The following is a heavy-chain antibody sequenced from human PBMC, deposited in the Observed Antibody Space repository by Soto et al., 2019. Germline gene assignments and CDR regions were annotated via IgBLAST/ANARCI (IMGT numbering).Heavy chain of an antibody. CDR1: GFIFSSYG. CDR3: AKDWGVAYYSYGMDV. CDR2: ISYDGTSE. J-gene: IGHJ6*02. V-gene: IGHV3-30*18. D-gene: IGHD7-27*01. Sequence: QVQLVESGGGVVQPGRSLRLSCEVSGFIFSSYGMHWVRQAPGKGLEWVAVISYDGTSEYYADSVKGRFTISRDNAKNTLYLQMNSLRAEDTAMYYCAKDWGVAYYSYGMDVWGQGTTVTVSS.